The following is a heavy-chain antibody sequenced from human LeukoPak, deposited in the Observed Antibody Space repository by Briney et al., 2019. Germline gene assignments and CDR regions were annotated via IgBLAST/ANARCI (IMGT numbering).Heavy chain of an antibody. V-gene: IGHV1-18*01. D-gene: IGHD4-17*01. CDR3: ARDFWGTVTTSVWFDP. Sequence: ASVKVSCKASGYTFTSYGISWVRQAPGQGLEWMGWISAYNGNTNYAQKLQGRVTMTTDTSTSTAYMELRSLRSDDTAVYYCARDFWGTVTTSVWFDPWGQGTLVTVSS. J-gene: IGHJ5*02. CDR2: ISAYNGNT. CDR1: GYTFTSYG.